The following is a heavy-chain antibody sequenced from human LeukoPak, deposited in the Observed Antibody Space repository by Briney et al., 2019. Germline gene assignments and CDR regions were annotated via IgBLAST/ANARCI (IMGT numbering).Heavy chain of an antibody. D-gene: IGHD3-10*01. CDR1: GFTFSSYG. CDR2: IRYDGSNK. Sequence: GGSLRLSCAASGFTFSSYGMHWVRQAPGKGLEWVAFIRYDGSNKYYADSVKGRFTISRDNSKNTLYLQMNSLRAEDTAVYYCAKGDSVVRGAFDYWGQGTLVTVSS. J-gene: IGHJ4*02. CDR3: AKGDSVVRGAFDY. V-gene: IGHV3-30*02.